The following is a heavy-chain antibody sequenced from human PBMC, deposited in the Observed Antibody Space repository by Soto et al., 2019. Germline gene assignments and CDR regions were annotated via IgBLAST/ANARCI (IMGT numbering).Heavy chain of an antibody. D-gene: IGHD3-3*01. CDR2: IRSKAYGGTT. J-gene: IGHJ4*02. CDR1: GFTFGDYA. V-gene: IGHV3-49*03. Sequence: GGSLRLSCTASGFTFGDYAMSWFRQAPGKGLEWVGFIRSKAYGGTTEYAASVKGRFTISRDDSKSIAYLQMNSLKTEDTAVYYCTRVSRVTYYDFWSGYYMGSRFAYWGQGTLVTVSS. CDR3: TRVSRVTYYDFWSGYYMGSRFAY.